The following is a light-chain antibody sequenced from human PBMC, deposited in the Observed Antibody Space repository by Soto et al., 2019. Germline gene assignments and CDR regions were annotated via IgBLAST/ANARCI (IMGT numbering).Light chain of an antibody. CDR3: QQYNNYPWT. Sequence: IQLTQSPSFLSATVGDRVTITCRASQGISSDLAWYQQNPGKAPKLLIYDASSLESGVPSRFSGSGSGTEFTLTISSLQPDDFATYYCQQYNNYPWTFGQGTKVDIK. CDR1: QGISSD. CDR2: DAS. J-gene: IGKJ1*01. V-gene: IGKV1D-13*01.